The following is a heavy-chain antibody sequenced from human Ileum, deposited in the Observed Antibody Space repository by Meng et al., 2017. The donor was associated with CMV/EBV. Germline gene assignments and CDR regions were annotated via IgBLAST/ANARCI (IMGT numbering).Heavy chain of an antibody. D-gene: IGHD3-10*01. CDR2: TCVSGNS. CDR1: ISSGNYC. V-gene: IGHV4-61*02. Sequence: ISSGNYCWSWIRQPPGKALEWVGGTCVSGNSIYNPFLKSRLAISMDTSNNRFFLKLSSVTAADTAIYYCAREGVVRGVIPHKWFDPWGRGTLVTVSS. CDR3: AREGVVRGVIPHKWFDP. J-gene: IGHJ5*02.